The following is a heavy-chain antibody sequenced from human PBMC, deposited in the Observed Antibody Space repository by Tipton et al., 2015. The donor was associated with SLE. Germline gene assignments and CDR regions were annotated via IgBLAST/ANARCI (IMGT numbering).Heavy chain of an antibody. CDR2: IYTSGST. CDR3: ARDASVTPLNWYFDL. Sequence: LRLSCTVSGGSITSYYWSWIRQPAGKGLEWIGQIYTSGSTNYNSSLKSRVTISLDTSKNQFSLQLTSVTAADTAVYYCARDASVTPLNWYFDLWGRGTLVTVSS. J-gene: IGHJ2*01. CDR1: GGSITSYY. D-gene: IGHD4-17*01. V-gene: IGHV4-4*07.